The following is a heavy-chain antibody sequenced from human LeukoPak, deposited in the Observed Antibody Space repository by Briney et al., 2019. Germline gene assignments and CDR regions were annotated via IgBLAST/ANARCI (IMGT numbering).Heavy chain of an antibody. CDR2: FYHSGST. CDR1: GYSISSGYY. CDR3: ARSQVKGPPGRPGIAARPDSAFDI. Sequence: PSETLSLTCTVSGYSISSGYYWGWFRQPPGKGLEWIGSFYHSGSTYYNPSLKSRVTISVDTSKNQFSLKLTSVTAADTAVFYCARSQVKGPPGRPGIAARPDSAFDIWGQGTMVTVSS. J-gene: IGHJ3*02. D-gene: IGHD6-6*01. V-gene: IGHV4-38-2*02.